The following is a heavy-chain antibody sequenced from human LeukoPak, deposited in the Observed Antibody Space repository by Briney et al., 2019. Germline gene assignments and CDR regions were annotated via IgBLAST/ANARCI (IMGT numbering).Heavy chain of an antibody. CDR3: ARASLKPDY. CDR2: INHSGST. V-gene: IGHV4-34*01. CDR1: GGSFSGYY. J-gene: IGHJ4*02. Sequence: PSETLSLTCAVYGGSFSGYYWSWIRQPPGKGLEWIGEINHSGSTNYNPSLKSRVTISVDTSKNQFSLKLSSVTAADTVVYYCARASLKPDYWGQGTLVTVSS.